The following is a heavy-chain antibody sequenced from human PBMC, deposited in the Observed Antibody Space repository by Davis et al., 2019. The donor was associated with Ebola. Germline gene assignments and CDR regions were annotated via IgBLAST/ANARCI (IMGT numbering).Heavy chain of an antibody. D-gene: IGHD4-17*01. J-gene: IGHJ4*02. V-gene: IGHV5-51*01. Sequence: GESLKISCKASGYSFTTYWITWVRQLPGKGLEWMGIIYPSDSDTKYSPSFQGRVTISADKSITTAYLQWSSLKASDTAMYYCARHRPFGDYAIDYWGQGALVTVSS. CDR3: ARHRPFGDYAIDY. CDR1: GYSFTTYW. CDR2: IYPSDSDT.